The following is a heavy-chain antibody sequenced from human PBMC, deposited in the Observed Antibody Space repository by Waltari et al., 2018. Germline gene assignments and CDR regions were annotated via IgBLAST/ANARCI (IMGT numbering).Heavy chain of an antibody. V-gene: IGHV1-69*05. CDR1: GGTFSSYA. D-gene: IGHD2-15*01. J-gene: IGHJ1*01. Sequence: QVQLVQSGAEVKTPGSSVKVSCKASGGTFSSYAITWVSQAPGQGLEWMGGIIPIFGTANYAQKFQGRVTITTDESTSTAYMELSSLRSEDTAVYYCARGGYCSGGSCYSGYFQHWGQGTLVTVSS. CDR3: ARGGYCSGGSCYSGYFQH. CDR2: IIPIFGTA.